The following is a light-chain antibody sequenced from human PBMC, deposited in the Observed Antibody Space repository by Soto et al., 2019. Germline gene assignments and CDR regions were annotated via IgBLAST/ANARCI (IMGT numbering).Light chain of an antibody. CDR3: QSYASSLSVLVV. V-gene: IGLV1-40*01. CDR2: GNS. J-gene: IGLJ2*01. CDR1: SSNIGAGYD. Sequence: QSVLTQPPSVSGAPGQRVTISCTGSSSNIGAGYDVHWYQQLPGTAPKLLIYGNSNRPSGVPDRFSGSKSGTSASLAITGLQDEDEADYSCQSYASSLSVLVVFGGGTKLTVL.